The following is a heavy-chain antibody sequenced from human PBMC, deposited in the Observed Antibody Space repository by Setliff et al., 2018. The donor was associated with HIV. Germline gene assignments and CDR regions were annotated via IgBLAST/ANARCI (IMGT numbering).Heavy chain of an antibody. D-gene: IGHD2-21*02. J-gene: IGHJ6*03. Sequence: SETLSLTCTVSGGSIGGYYWSWIRQPPGTGLEWLGCIYSGGSTHYNPSLKSRFIISVDTSKNQFSLKLSSVTAADTAVYYCASAYCGGDCYSRTRKFYYYYYMDVWGKGTTVTVSS. CDR2: IYSGGST. CDR1: GGSIGGYY. CDR3: ASAYCGGDCYSRTRKFYYYYYMDV. V-gene: IGHV4-59*08.